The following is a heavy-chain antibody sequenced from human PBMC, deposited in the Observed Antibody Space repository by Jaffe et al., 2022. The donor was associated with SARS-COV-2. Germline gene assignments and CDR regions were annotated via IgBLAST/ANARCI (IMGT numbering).Heavy chain of an antibody. Sequence: EVQLVESGGGLVQPGGSLRLSCAASGFTFSSYAMSWVRQAPGKGLEWVSAISGSGGSTYYADSVKGRFTISRDNSKNTLYLQMNSLRAEDTAVYYCAKRQSSSWYDNPNSSLAKDYWGQGTLVTVSS. D-gene: IGHD6-13*01. V-gene: IGHV3-23*04. CDR1: GFTFSSYA. CDR3: AKRQSSSWYDNPNSSLAKDY. J-gene: IGHJ4*02. CDR2: ISGSGGST.